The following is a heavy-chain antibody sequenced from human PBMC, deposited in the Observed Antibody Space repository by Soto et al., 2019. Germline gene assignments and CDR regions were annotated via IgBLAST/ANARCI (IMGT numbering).Heavy chain of an antibody. Sequence: LSLTCTVSGGSISSYYWSWIRQPPGKGLEWIGYIYYSGSTNYNPSLKSRVTISVDTSKNQFSLKLSSVTAADTAVYYCAREPYGDYVDYWGQGTLVTVSS. V-gene: IGHV4-59*01. D-gene: IGHD4-17*01. J-gene: IGHJ4*02. CDR2: IYYSGST. CDR1: GGSISSYY. CDR3: AREPYGDYVDY.